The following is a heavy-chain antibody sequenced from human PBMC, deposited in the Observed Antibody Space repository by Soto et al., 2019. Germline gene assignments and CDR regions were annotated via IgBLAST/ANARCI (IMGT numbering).Heavy chain of an antibody. J-gene: IGHJ4*02. Sequence: QVHLVQSGAEVKKPGASVKGSCKASGYTFTNYYIHWVRQAPGQGLEWLGIIKPSGGRTEYAQRLQGRVTMTRDTSTSTVYMELTILTSEDTAVYYCAREPNESYYFDYWGQGPLVTVSS. CDR3: AREPNESYYFDY. D-gene: IGHD5-18*01. CDR1: GYTFTNYY. V-gene: IGHV1-46*01. CDR2: IKPSGGRT.